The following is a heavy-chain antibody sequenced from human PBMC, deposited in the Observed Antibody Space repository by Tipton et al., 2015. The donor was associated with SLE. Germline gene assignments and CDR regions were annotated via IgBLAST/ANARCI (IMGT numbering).Heavy chain of an antibody. CDR3: ARGPRGSSRSDFYHGMDV. CDR1: GDSVSSNSAA. Sequence: QLVQSGAEVKPSQTLSLTCAISGDSVSSNSAAWNWIRQSPSRGLEWLGRTYYRSKWYTDYAVSVKSRITINPDTSKNQFSLQLNSVTPEDTAVYYCARGPRGSSRSDFYHGMDVWGQGTTVTVSS. CDR2: TYYRSKWYT. D-gene: IGHD3-16*01. V-gene: IGHV6-1*01. J-gene: IGHJ6*02.